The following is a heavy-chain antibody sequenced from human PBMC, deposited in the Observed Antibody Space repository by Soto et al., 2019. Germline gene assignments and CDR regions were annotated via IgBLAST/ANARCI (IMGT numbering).Heavy chain of an antibody. J-gene: IGHJ6*02. CDR2: IDPSDSYT. V-gene: IGHV5-10-1*01. Sequence: PGESLKISCKGSGYSFTSYWISWVRQMPGKGLEWMGRIDPSDSYTNYSPSFQGHVTISADKSISTAYLQWSSLKASDTAMYYCARHVKVGLQHYYGMDVWGQGTTVTVSS. D-gene: IGHD4-4*01. CDR1: GYSFTSYW. CDR3: ARHVKVGLQHYYGMDV.